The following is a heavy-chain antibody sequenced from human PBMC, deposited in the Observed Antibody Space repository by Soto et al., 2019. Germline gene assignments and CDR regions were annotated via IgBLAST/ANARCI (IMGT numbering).Heavy chain of an antibody. D-gene: IGHD2-2*01. CDR3: ARFQDCSSTSCYEVSWFDP. V-gene: IGHV4-39*01. Sequence: PSETLSLTCTVSGGSISSSSYYWGWIRQPPGKGLEWIGSIYYSGSTYYNPSLKSRVTISVDTSKNQFSLKLSSVTAADTAVYYCARFQDCSSTSCYEVSWFDPWGQGTLVTVSS. J-gene: IGHJ5*02. CDR1: GGSISSSSYY. CDR2: IYYSGST.